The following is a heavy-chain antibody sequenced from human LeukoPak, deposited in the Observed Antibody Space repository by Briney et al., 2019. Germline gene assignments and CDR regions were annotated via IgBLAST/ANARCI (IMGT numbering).Heavy chain of an antibody. Sequence: ASVKVSCKASGYTFTSYYMHWVRQAPGQGLEWMGITNPSGGSTSYAQKFQGRVTMTRDTSTSTVYMELSSLRSEDTAVYYCARAGITADDAFDIWGQGTMVTVSS. CDR1: GYTFTSYY. V-gene: IGHV1-46*01. J-gene: IGHJ3*02. CDR2: TNPSGGST. D-gene: IGHD3-16*01. CDR3: ARAGITADDAFDI.